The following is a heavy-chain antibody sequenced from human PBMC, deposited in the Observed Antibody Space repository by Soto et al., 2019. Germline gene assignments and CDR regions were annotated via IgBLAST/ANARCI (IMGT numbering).Heavy chain of an antibody. D-gene: IGHD4-17*01. CDR1: GFTFSSYS. J-gene: IGHJ6*02. Sequence: EVQLVESGGGLVKPGGSLRLSCAASGFTFSSYSMNWVRQAPGKGLEWVSSISSSSSYIYYADSVKGRFTISRDNXXNSLYLQMNSLRAEDTAVYYCAREPYGDYDYGMDVWGQGTTVTVSS. CDR2: ISSSSSYI. CDR3: AREPYGDYDYGMDV. V-gene: IGHV3-21*01.